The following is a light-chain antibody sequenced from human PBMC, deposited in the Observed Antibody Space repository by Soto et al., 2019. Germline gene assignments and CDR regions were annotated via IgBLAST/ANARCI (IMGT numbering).Light chain of an antibody. CDR3: LQDHNYPLT. J-gene: IGKJ4*01. Sequence: AIQMTQFPSSLSASVGDRVTITCRASQDIRSDLGWYQQRPGKAPKLLIYAASTLEGGVPSRFSGSGSGTDFTLTISSLQPEDFATYYCLQDHNYPLTFGGGTTVEIK. CDR1: QDIRSD. CDR2: AAS. V-gene: IGKV1-6*01.